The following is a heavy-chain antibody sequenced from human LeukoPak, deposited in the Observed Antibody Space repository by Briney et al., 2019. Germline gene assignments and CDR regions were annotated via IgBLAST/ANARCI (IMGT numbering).Heavy chain of an antibody. D-gene: IGHD2-15*01. J-gene: IGHJ6*03. CDR3: ARGRRGYCSGGSCYSRYYYYYMDV. V-gene: IGHV4-39*07. Sequence: SETLSLTCTVSGGSISSSSYYWGWIRQPPGKGLEWIGSIYYSGSTYYNPSLKSRVTVSVDTSKNQFSLKLSSVTAADTAVYYCARGRRGYCSGGSCYSRYYYYYMDVWGKGTTVTVSS. CDR2: IYYSGST. CDR1: GGSISSSSYY.